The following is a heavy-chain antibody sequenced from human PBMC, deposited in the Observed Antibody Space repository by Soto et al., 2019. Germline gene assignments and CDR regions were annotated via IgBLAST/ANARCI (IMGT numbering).Heavy chain of an antibody. V-gene: IGHV3-9*01. CDR2: ISWNSGSI. CDR1: GFTFDDYA. Sequence: DVQLVESGGGLVQPGRSLRLSCAASGFTFDDYAMHWVRQAPGKGLEWVSGISWNSGSIGYADSVKGRFTISRDNAKNSLYLQMNSLRAEDTALYYCAKDARSGSYYTDKDFDYWGQGTLVTVSS. D-gene: IGHD3-10*01. J-gene: IGHJ4*02. CDR3: AKDARSGSYYTDKDFDY.